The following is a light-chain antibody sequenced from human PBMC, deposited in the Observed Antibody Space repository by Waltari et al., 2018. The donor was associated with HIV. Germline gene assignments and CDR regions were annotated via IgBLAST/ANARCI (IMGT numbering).Light chain of an antibody. V-gene: IGKV3-11*01. CDR2: DAS. J-gene: IGKJ1*01. CDR3: QQRSTLPRT. CDR1: QSVSSD. Sequence: DIVLTQSPAPLSLSPGASATLSCRASQSVSSDLDWYQQKPGQAPRLLIYDASTRATGIPVRFSGSGSGTDFTLTVSSLEPEDFAMYYCQQRSTLPRTFGQGTRVEIK.